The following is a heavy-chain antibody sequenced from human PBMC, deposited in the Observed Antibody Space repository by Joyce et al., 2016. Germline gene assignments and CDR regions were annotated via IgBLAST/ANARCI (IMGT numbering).Heavy chain of an antibody. J-gene: IGHJ4*02. CDR2: ISYDGSNK. Sequence: QVQLVESGGGVVQPGRSLRLSCAASGFTFSTYTMHWVRQAPGKGLGWGAFISYDGSNKSYADSVKGRFTISRDYSKNTLYLQMNSLRADDTAVYYCARGDYAAATSGFDYWGQGTLVTVSS. V-gene: IGHV3-30*04. D-gene: IGHD4-17*01. CDR1: GFTFSTYT. CDR3: ARGDYAAATSGFDY.